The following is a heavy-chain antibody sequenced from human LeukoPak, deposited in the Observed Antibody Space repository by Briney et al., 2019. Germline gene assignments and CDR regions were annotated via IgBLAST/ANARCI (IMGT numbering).Heavy chain of an antibody. CDR1: GFTFSSYG. Sequence: RGRSLRLSCAASGFTFSSYGMHWARQAQGKGLEWVAVISYDGSNKYYADSVKGRFTISRDNSKNTLYLEMNSLRAEDTAVYYCAKRAGAGPSVDYWGQGTLVPVSS. CDR2: ISYDGSNK. V-gene: IGHV3-30*18. J-gene: IGHJ4*02. CDR3: AKRAGAGPSVDY. D-gene: IGHD6-13*01.